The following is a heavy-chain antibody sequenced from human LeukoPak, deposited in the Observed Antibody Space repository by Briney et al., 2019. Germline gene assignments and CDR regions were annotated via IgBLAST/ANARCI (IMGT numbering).Heavy chain of an antibody. CDR1: GFTVSNNY. CDR3: ARGLAVAGTGDAFDI. J-gene: IGHJ3*02. CDR2: IYSGGST. Sequence: AGGSLRLSCAASGFTVSNNYMSWVRQAPGKGLEWVALIYSGGSTYYADFVKGRFTISRDNSKNTLYLQMNSLRAEDTAVYYCARGLAVAGTGDAFDIWGQGTMVTVSS. D-gene: IGHD6-19*01. V-gene: IGHV3-66*01.